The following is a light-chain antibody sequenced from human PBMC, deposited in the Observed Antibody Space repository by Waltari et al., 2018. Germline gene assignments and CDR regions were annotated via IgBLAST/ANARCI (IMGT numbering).Light chain of an antibody. Sequence: QSALTQPASVSGSPGQSIAISCTGTSSDVGGYNYVPWYQQYPGKAPKLMISEVSNRPSGVSKRFSGSKSGNTASLTISGLQAEDEADYYCISYAGSTYVFGTGTTVTVL. V-gene: IGLV2-14*01. CDR1: SSDVGGYNY. J-gene: IGLJ1*01. CDR3: ISYAGSTYV. CDR2: EVS.